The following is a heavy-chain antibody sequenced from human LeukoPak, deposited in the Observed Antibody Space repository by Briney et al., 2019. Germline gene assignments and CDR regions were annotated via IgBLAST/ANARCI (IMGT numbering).Heavy chain of an antibody. V-gene: IGHV4-39*07. J-gene: IGHJ4*02. D-gene: IGHD6-13*01. CDR3: ASERVSSSLPLPLDY. CDR2: IYYSGIT. Sequence: SETLSLTCTVSSGSISSSSYYWGWIRQPPGKGLEWIGSIYYSGITYYNPSLKSRVTISLDTSKNQFSLRLSSVTAADTAIYYCASERVSSSLPLPLDYWGQGTLVTISS. CDR1: SGSISSSSYY.